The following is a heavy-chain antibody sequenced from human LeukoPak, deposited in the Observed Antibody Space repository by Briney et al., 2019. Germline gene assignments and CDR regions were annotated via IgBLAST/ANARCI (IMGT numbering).Heavy chain of an antibody. J-gene: IGHJ4*02. D-gene: IGHD6-19*01. Sequence: GGSLRLSCAASGFTFSSYGTSWVRQAPGKGLEWVSAISGSGGSTYYADSVKGRFTISRDNSKNTLYLQMNSLRAEDTAVYYCARRSVAGSLDYWGQGTLVTVSS. V-gene: IGHV3-23*01. CDR2: ISGSGGST. CDR1: GFTFSSYG. CDR3: ARRSVAGSLDY.